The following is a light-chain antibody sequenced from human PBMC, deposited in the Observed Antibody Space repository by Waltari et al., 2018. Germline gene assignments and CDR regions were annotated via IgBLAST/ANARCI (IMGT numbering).Light chain of an antibody. CDR3: ASYTSTNTVL. CDR2: DLN. J-gene: IGLJ2*01. Sequence: QSALTQPASVSGSPGQSITISCAGTNRDISYYNFLSWYQQHPGKAPKRMIFDLNRLPSGGAHRVSGSKACNTASLTVSGRQAEDEADYFCASYTSTNTVLFGGGTKVTVL. CDR1: NRDISYYNF. V-gene: IGLV2-14*03.